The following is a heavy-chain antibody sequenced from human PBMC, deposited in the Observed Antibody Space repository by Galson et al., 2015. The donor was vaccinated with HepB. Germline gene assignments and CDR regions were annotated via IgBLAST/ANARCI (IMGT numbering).Heavy chain of an antibody. V-gene: IGHV1-8*01. CDR2: MHHNSGNT. Sequence: SVKVSCKASGYTFTSYDITWVRQAHGQGLEWMGWMHHNSGNTGYAQKYQGRVNMTRDTSIKTAYMELSSLGSEDTAVYYCARVVIPAARNNSFYYYMDVWGKVTTFTVSS. D-gene: IGHD2-2*01. CDR3: ARVVIPAARNNSFYYYMDV. CDR1: GYTFTSYD. J-gene: IGHJ6*03.